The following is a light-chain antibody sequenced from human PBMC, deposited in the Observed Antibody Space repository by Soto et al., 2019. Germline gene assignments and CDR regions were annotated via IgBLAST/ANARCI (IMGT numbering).Light chain of an antibody. CDR2: DVS. J-gene: IGLJ2*01. CDR3: CSYAGSYTGV. Sequence: QSALTQPRSVSGSPGQSVTISCTGTSSDVGGYNYVSWYQHHPRKAPKLMIYDVSKRPSGVPDRFSGSKSGNTASLTISGLQAEDEADYYCCSYAGSYTGVFGGGTKLTVL. CDR1: SSDVGGYNY. V-gene: IGLV2-11*01.